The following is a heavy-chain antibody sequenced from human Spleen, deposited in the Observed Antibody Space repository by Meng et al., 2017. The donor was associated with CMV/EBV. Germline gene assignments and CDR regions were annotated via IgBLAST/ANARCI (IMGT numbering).Heavy chain of an antibody. CDR2: ISGNGYST. J-gene: IGHJ4*02. D-gene: IGHD3-22*01. CDR1: GFTFSNYA. CDR3: AKDYESSSGYYDY. V-gene: IGHV3-23*01. Sequence: CAAAGFTFSNYAMSWVRQAPGKGLEWVSGISGNGYSTYYADSVRGRFTISRDNSKNTLYLQMSSLRAEDTDIYYCAKDYESSSGYYDYWGQGTLVTVSS.